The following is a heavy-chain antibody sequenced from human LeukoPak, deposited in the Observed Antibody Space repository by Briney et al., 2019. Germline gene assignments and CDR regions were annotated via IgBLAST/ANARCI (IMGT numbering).Heavy chain of an antibody. Sequence: ASVKVSCKASGYTFTGYYMHWVRQAPGQGLEWMGWINPNSGGTNYAQKFQGRVTMTRDTSISTAYMELSRLRSDDTAVYYCARVQSITGTTLVYWGQGTLVTVSS. D-gene: IGHD1-20*01. J-gene: IGHJ4*02. CDR1: GYTFTGYY. CDR3: ARVQSITGTTLVY. V-gene: IGHV1-2*02. CDR2: INPNSGGT.